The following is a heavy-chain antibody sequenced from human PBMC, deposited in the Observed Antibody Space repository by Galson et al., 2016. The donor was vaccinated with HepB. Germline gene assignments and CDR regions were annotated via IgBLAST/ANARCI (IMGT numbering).Heavy chain of an antibody. CDR1: GVSIDNGAYY. CDR3: ARAFGCSDPSCYNHGGDYFDP. CDR2: IYYSGRP. D-gene: IGHD2-2*02. Sequence: TLSLTCTVSGVSIDNGAYYWTWIRQLPGKGLEWIGYIYYSGRPYYNPSLKSRLTISIDISKKQFSLKLNSVTAADTAVYYCARAFGCSDPSCYNHGGDYFDPWGQGTLVTVSS. V-gene: IGHV4-31*03. J-gene: IGHJ5*02.